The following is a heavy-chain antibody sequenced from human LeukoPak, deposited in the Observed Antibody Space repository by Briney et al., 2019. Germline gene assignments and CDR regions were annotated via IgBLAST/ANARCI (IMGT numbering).Heavy chain of an antibody. CDR2: INTYNGDT. Sequence: ASGKVSCKASGYTSTSYGISWVRQATGQWLEWMGWINTYNGDTNYIQKFQGRVTVTTDTSTTTAYMELRSLRSDDTAVYYCARRGLDYWGQGTLVTVSS. V-gene: IGHV1-18*01. D-gene: IGHD3-10*01. CDR3: ARRGLDY. J-gene: IGHJ4*02. CDR1: GYTSTSYG.